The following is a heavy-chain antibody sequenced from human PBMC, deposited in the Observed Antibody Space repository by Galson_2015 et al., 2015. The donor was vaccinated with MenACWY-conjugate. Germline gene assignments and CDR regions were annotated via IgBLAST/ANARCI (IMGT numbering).Heavy chain of an antibody. CDR1: GGSISSSNW. D-gene: IGHD6-13*01. J-gene: IGHJ2*01. Sequence: TLSLTCAVSGGSISSSNWWCWVRQPPGKGLEWIGEIYHSGSTNYNPSLKSRVTISVDKSKNQFSLKLSSVTAADTAVYYCASLAAGIYWYFDLWGRGTLVTVSS. CDR3: ASLAAGIYWYFDL. V-gene: IGHV4-4*02. CDR2: IYHSGST.